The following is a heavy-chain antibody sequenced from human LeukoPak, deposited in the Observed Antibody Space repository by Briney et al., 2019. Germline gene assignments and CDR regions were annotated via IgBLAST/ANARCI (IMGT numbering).Heavy chain of an antibody. CDR1: GFTFSSYS. V-gene: IGHV3-21*04. CDR3: ASSDYGDYGWFDP. D-gene: IGHD4-17*01. Sequence: GGSLRLSCAASGFTFSSYSMNWVRQAPGKGLEWVSSISSSGSYKYYADSVKGRFTISRDNSKNTLYLQMNSLRAEDTAVYYCASSDYGDYGWFDPWGQGTLVTVSS. CDR2: ISSSGSYK. J-gene: IGHJ5*02.